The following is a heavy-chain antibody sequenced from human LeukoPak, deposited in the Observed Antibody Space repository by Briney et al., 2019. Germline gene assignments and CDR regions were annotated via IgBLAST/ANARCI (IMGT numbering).Heavy chain of an antibody. Sequence: GEALKISWKGSGYSFTSYWIGWVRQMPGKGLGWMGIIYPGDSDTRYSPSFQGQVTISADKSISTAYLQWSSLKASDTAMYYCARHQTAAGLNFCDLDYWGQGTLVTVSS. V-gene: IGHV5-51*01. CDR2: IYPGDSDT. CDR3: ARHQTAAGLNFCDLDY. CDR1: GYSFTSYW. J-gene: IGHJ4*02. D-gene: IGHD6-13*01.